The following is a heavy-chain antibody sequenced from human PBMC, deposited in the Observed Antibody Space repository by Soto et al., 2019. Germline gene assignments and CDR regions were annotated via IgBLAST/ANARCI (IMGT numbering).Heavy chain of an antibody. D-gene: IGHD1-26*01. CDR2: ISWNSGSI. CDR1: GFTFDDYA. J-gene: IGHJ6*02. V-gene: IGHV3-9*01. CDR3: AKAQWELGGMDV. Sequence: EVQLVESGGGLVQPGRSLRLSCAASGFTFDDYAMHWVRQAPGKGLEWVSGISWNSGSIGYADSVKGRFTISRDNAKNSLCLQMNSLRAEDTALYYCAKAQWELGGMDVWGQGTTVTGSS.